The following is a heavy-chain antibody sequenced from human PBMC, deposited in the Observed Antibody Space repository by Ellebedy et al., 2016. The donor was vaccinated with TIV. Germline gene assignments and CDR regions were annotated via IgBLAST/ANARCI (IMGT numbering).Heavy chain of an antibody. CDR1: GYSCTDYY. J-gene: IGHJ3*02. CDR3: AREKSHSNALNI. V-gene: IGHV1-2*02. CDR2: INAKSGDT. Sequence: AASVKVSCKASGYSCTDYYIHWVRQAPGLGLEWMAWINAKSGDTFYEQNLQGRVTMPRDTSIVTACMGLNRLRSGHTDVYYCAREKSHSNALNIWGQGTRVTVSS.